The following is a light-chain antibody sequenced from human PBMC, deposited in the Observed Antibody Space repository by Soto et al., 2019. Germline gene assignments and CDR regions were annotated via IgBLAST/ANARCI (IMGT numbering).Light chain of an antibody. CDR1: SSDVGGYNY. J-gene: IGLJ1*01. CDR3: SSYTSSSIDYV. CDR2: EVS. V-gene: IGLV2-14*01. Sequence: QSALTQPASVSGSPGQSITISCTGTSSDVGGYNYVSLYQQHPGKAPKLMIYEVSNRPSGVSNRFSGSKSGNTASLTISGLQAEDEADYYCSSYTSSSIDYVFGTGTKLTV.